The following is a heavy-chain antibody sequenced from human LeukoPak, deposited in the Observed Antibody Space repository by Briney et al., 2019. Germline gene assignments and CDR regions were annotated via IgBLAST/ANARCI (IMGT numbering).Heavy chain of an antibody. CDR2: IPYDGNNK. Sequence: GRSLRLYFAASGFTFSSYAMHWFRQAPGKGLEWVAVIPYDGNNKDFADSVKGRFTISRDNSKNTVYLQMNSLRPEDTAVYFCARDSDYWGQGTLVTVSS. V-gene: IGHV3-30-3*01. CDR3: ARDSDY. J-gene: IGHJ4*02. CDR1: GFTFSSYA.